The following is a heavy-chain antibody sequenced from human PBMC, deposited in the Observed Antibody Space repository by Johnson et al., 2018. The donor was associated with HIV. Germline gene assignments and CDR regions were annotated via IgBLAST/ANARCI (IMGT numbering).Heavy chain of an antibody. Sequence: QVQLVESGGGVVQPGRSLRLSCAASGFTFSTYAIHWVRQAPGKGLEWVAIISYDGSTKYYADSVKGRFTISRANSKNSLYLQMNTLRAEDTAVYYCARDQRGGYSYGDALDFWGQGTVVSVST. D-gene: IGHD5-18*01. CDR1: GFTFSTYA. CDR3: ARDQRGGYSYGDALDF. CDR2: ISYDGSTK. J-gene: IGHJ3*01. V-gene: IGHV3-30-3*01.